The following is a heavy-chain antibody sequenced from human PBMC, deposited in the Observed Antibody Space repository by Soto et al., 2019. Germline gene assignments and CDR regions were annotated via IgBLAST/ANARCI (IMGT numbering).Heavy chain of an antibody. Sequence: HPGGSLRLSCAASGFTFSDSGVHWVRQASGKGLEWVGRIKTKSSNYATAYAASVKGRFTISRDDSKNMAYLQINSLKTEDTAMYYCRAMAGIDYWGQGTLVTVSS. CDR1: GFTFSDSG. V-gene: IGHV3-73*01. CDR3: RAMAGIDY. J-gene: IGHJ4*02. CDR2: IKTKSSNYAT. D-gene: IGHD6-19*01.